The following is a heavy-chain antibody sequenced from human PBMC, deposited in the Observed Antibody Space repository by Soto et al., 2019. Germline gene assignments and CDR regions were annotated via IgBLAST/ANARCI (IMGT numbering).Heavy chain of an antibody. D-gene: IGHD3-3*01. CDR3: SHRVLRTVFGLVTTTAIYFDF. CDR1: GFSLTTSGVG. J-gene: IGHJ4*02. CDR2: IYWDDDK. Sequence: QITLNESGPTQVKPRQTLTLTCTFSGFSLTTSGVGVGWIRQSPGKAPEWLALIYWDDDKRYSPSLKSRLTLTKDTSKNLVVLTMADLDPADTATYYCSHRVLRTVFGLVTTTAIYFDFWGQGTPVAVSS. V-gene: IGHV2-5*02.